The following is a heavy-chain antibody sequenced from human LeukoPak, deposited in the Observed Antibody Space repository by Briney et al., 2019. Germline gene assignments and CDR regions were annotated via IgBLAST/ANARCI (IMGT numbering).Heavy chain of an antibody. D-gene: IGHD5-24*01. CDR3: ARDVGSQMSTISDWFDP. V-gene: IGHV4-59*12. CDR2: IYYSGST. J-gene: IGHJ5*02. CDR1: GGSISSYY. Sequence: SETLSLTCTVSGGSISSYYWSWIRQPPGKGLEWIGYIYYSGSTNYNPSLKSRVTISVDTSKNQFSLKLSSVTAADTAVYYCARDVGSQMSTISDWFDPWGQGNLVTVSS.